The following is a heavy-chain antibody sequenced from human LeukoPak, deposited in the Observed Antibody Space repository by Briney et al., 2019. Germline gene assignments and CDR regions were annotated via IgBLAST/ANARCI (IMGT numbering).Heavy chain of an antibody. CDR2: ISSSSSTI. V-gene: IGHV3-48*04. CDR1: GFTFSSYS. CDR3: ASEYSSSSKYFDY. J-gene: IGHJ4*02. D-gene: IGHD6-6*01. Sequence: GGSLRLSCAASGFTFSSYSMNWVRQAPGKGLEWVSYISSSSSTIYYADSVKGRFTISRDNAKNSLYLQMNSLRAEDTAVYYCASEYSSSSKYFDYWGQGTLVTVSS.